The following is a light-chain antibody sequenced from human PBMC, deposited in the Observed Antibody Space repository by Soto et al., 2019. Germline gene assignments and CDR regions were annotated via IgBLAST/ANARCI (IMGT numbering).Light chain of an antibody. V-gene: IGKV3-15*01. CDR3: QHYNNLWG. CDR1: QSVRSN. J-gene: IGKJ4*01. Sequence: EIVMTQSPATLSVSPGERVTLSCRASQSVRSNLAWYQQKPGQVPRVLIYGASTRAIGIPDRFSGSGSGTEFTLTISSLQSEDLAVYYCQHYNNLWGFGGGTTVEIK. CDR2: GAS.